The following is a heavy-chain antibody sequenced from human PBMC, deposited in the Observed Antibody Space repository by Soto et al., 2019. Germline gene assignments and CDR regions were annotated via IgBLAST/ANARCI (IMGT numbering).Heavy chain of an antibody. CDR2: IYYSGST. J-gene: IGHJ6*02. Sequence: SETLSLTCTVSGGSISSSSYYWGWIRQPPGKGLEWIGSIYYSGSTYYNPSLKSRVTISVDTSKNQFSLKLGSVTAADTAVYYCARHPRGSYYDYYYYGMDVWGQGTTVTVSS. CDR3: ARHPRGSYYDYYYYGMDV. CDR1: GGSISSSSYY. D-gene: IGHD1-26*01. V-gene: IGHV4-39*01.